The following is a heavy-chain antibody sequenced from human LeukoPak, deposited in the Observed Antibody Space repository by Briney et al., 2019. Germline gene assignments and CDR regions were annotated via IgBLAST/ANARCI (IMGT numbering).Heavy chain of an antibody. CDR2: IYYSGST. Sequence: ASETLSLTCAVYGGSFSGYYWSWIRQPPGKGLEWIGYIYYSGSTNYNPSLKSRVTISVDTSKNQFSLKLSSVTAADTAVYYCARTSSSGLVGGYYFDYWGQGTLVTVSS. V-gene: IGHV4-59*08. J-gene: IGHJ4*02. CDR1: GGSFSGYY. D-gene: IGHD6-19*01. CDR3: ARTSSSGLVGGYYFDY.